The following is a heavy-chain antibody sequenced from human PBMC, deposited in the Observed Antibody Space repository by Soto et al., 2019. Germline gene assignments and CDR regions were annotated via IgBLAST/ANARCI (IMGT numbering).Heavy chain of an antibody. CDR1: GYTFTSYF. Sequence: QVQLVQSGAQVKKPGASVKISCKASGYTFTSYFMHWVRQAPGHGLEWLGIINPSGGRATYAQKFVGRITMTRDASKSPVYMELSSRRSEDTVMYYCTAYCSDTSCYRDNEGDGFDIWGQGTMLNVSS. D-gene: IGHD2-2*01. CDR3: TAYCSDTSCYRDNEGDGFDI. CDR2: INPSGGRA. V-gene: IGHV1-46*01. J-gene: IGHJ3*02.